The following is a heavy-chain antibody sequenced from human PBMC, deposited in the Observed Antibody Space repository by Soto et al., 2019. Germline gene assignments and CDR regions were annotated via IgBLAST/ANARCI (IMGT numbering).Heavy chain of an antibody. CDR1: GFIVSGIF. CDR3: ARDIFGGSYDFWH. V-gene: IGHV3-66*01. CDR2: LSSDDKT. D-gene: IGHD3-3*01. Sequence: GGSLRLSCAASGFIVSGIFMTWFRQVPGKGPEWVSTLSSDDKTYYADSVRGRFTISRDSSKNTLFLQMNTLRAEDTAVYHCARDIFGGSYDFWHGGQGTLVTVSS. J-gene: IGHJ4*02.